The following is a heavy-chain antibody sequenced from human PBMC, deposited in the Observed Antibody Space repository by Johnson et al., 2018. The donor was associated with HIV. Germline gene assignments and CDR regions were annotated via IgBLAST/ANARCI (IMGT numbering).Heavy chain of an antibody. Sequence: QMLLVESGGGVVQPGRSLRLSCAASGFTFSTFGMHWVRQAPGKGLEWVAFIRYDGNNKYYADSVKGRFTIYRDNSKNTLYLQMNSLRAEDTAVYYCAKDSATDPFDIWGQGTMVTVSS. CDR2: IRYDGNNK. V-gene: IGHV3-30*02. D-gene: IGHD6-25*01. CDR3: AKDSATDPFDI. CDR1: GFTFSTFG. J-gene: IGHJ3*02.